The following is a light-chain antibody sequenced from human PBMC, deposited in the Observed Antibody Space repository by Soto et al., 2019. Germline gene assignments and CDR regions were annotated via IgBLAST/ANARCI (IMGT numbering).Light chain of an antibody. CDR3: QQRSNWPF. CDR2: DAS. Sequence: EIVLTQSPATLSLSPGERATLSCRASQSVSSYLAWYQQKPGQAPRLLIYDASNRATGIPARFSGSGYGTDFTLTISSQEPEDFAVYYCQQRSNWPFFGQVTRLEIK. CDR1: QSVSSY. V-gene: IGKV3-11*01. J-gene: IGKJ5*01.